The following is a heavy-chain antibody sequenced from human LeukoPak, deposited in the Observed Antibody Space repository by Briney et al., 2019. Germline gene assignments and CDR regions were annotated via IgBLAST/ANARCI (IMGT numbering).Heavy chain of an antibody. Sequence: SETLSLTCTVSGGSISSNSHYWGWIRQPPGKGLEWIGTFYYSGSTYYNPSLESRVTISVDTSKNQLSLKLSSLTAADTAMYYCARHARSGYNFSFDAFDIWGQGTVVTVSS. CDR1: GGSISSNSHY. V-gene: IGHV4-39*01. CDR2: FYYSGST. J-gene: IGHJ3*02. CDR3: ARHARSGYNFSFDAFDI. D-gene: IGHD5-18*01.